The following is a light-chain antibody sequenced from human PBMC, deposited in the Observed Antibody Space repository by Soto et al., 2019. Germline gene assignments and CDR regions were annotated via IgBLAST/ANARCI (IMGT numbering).Light chain of an antibody. CDR2: DVT. V-gene: IGLV2-8*01. CDR1: SSDVGGYNY. Sequence: QSALTQPPSASGSPGQSVTISCTGTSSDVGGYNYVSWYQQHPGKAPKLMNYDVTKRPSGVPDRFSGSKSGNTASLTVSGLQAEDEADYYCSSYAGNHVVFGNGTKVTVL. CDR3: SSYAGNHVV. J-gene: IGLJ1*01.